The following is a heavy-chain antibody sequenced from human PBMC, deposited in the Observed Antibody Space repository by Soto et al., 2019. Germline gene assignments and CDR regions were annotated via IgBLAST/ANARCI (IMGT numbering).Heavy chain of an antibody. CDR2: IYYSGST. V-gene: IGHV4-30-4*01. J-gene: IGHJ4*02. CDR1: GGSISSGDYY. Sequence: PSETLSLTCTVSGGSISSGDYYWSWIRQPPGKGLEWIGYIYYSGSTYYNPSLKSRVTISVDTSKNQFSLKLGSVTAADTAVYYCARLGIAVAGPGNFDYWGQGTLVTVSS. CDR3: ARLGIAVAGPGNFDY. D-gene: IGHD6-19*01.